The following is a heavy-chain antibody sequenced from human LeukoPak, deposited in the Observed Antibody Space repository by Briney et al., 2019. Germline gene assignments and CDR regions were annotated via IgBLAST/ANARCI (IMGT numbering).Heavy chain of an antibody. CDR2: ISAYNGNT. D-gene: IGHD6-13*01. Sequence: ASVKVSCKASGYTFTSYGISWVRQAPGQGLEWMGWISAYNGNTNYAQKLQGRVTMTTDTSTSTAYMELRSLRSDDTAVYYCARGDRRRPPSSIGWYSENIFDYWGQGILLTVSS. J-gene: IGHJ4*02. CDR1: GYTFTSYG. CDR3: ARGDRRRPPSSIGWYSENIFDY. V-gene: IGHV1-18*01.